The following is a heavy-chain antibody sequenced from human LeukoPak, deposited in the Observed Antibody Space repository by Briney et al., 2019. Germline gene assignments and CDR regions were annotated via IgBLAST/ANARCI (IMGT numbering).Heavy chain of an antibody. D-gene: IGHD3-10*01. V-gene: IGHV4-59*08. CDR1: GFTFSSYA. Sequence: GSLRLSCAASGFTFSSYAMSWVRQPPGKGLEWIGYIYYSGSTNYNPSLKSRVTISVDTSKNQFSLKLSSVTAADTAVYYCARHSPYYYGSGSYYNAPIDYWGQGTLVTVSS. CDR3: ARHSPYYYGSGSYYNAPIDY. J-gene: IGHJ4*02. CDR2: IYYSGST.